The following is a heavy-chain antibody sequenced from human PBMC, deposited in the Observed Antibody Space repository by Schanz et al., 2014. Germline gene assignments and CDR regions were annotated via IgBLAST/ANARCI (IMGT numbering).Heavy chain of an antibody. CDR1: SGSFSGYY. J-gene: IGHJ4*02. CDR2: INHSGST. Sequence: QVQLQQWGAGLLKPSETLSLSCAVYSGSFSGYYWSWIRQPPGKGLEWIGEINHSGSTNYNPSLKIRVTISLDTSKNNFSLKLSSVTAADTAVYYCARGPDSTSADVTRGRRRYYFDYWGQGTLVTVSS. CDR3: ARGPDSTSADVTRGRRRYYFDY. D-gene: IGHD6-13*01. V-gene: IGHV4-34*01.